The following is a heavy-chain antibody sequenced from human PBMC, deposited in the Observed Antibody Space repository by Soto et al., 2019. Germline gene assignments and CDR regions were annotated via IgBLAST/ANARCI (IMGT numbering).Heavy chain of an antibody. J-gene: IGHJ3*01. CDR1: EFTFRSYW. CDR3: ARSLPGTYGAFDL. D-gene: IGHD1-7*01. Sequence: EVQLVDSGGGLVQPGGSLRLSCAASEFTFRSYWMHWFRQSPGKGLVWVSRISGDGSGTNYADSVKGRFTISRDNAKNTVDLQIDSLRAEDTAVYYCARSLPGTYGAFDLWGQGTMVTVSS. V-gene: IGHV3-74*01. CDR2: ISGDGSGT.